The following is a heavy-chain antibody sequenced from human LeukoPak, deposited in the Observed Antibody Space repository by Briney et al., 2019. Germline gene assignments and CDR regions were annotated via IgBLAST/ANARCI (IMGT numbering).Heavy chain of an antibody. D-gene: IGHD6-19*01. V-gene: IGHV4-4*07. CDR3: ATNYTAVSAFDS. CDR1: GGSINSYY. CDR2: IYTRGST. J-gene: IGHJ4*02. Sequence: PSETLSLICTVSGGSINSYYWNWIRQPAGKGLEWIGHIYTRGSTKYNPSPKSRVTMSIDTSKNQFSLNLYSVTAADTAVYYCATNYTAVSAFDSWGQGTLVTVSS.